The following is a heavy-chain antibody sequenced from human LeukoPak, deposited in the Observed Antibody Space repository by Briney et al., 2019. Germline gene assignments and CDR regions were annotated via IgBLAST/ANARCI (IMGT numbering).Heavy chain of an antibody. CDR3: ARRISSSWYDGGFDY. CDR2: IYTSGST. D-gene: IGHD6-13*01. Sequence: SETLSLTCTVSGGSISSYYWSWIRQPPGKGLEWIGYIYTSGSTNYNPSLKSRVTISVDTSKNKFSLKLSSVTAADTAVYYCARRISSSWYDGGFDYWGQGTLVTVSS. J-gene: IGHJ4*02. CDR1: GGSISSYY. V-gene: IGHV4-4*09.